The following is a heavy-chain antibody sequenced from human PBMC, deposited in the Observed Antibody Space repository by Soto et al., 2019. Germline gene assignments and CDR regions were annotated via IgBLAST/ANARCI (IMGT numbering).Heavy chain of an antibody. CDR1: GFTFSSYW. D-gene: IGHD3-16*01. CDR2: IKQDGSEK. CDR3: AGEGSGGGGDY. J-gene: IGHJ4*02. Sequence: EVQLVESGGGLVQPGGSLRLSCAASGFTFSSYWMSWVRQAPGKGLEWVANIKQDGSEKYYVDSVKGRFTISRDNAKNSLYRQKNGRRGEDTGVYSWAGEGSGGGGDYWGQGTLVTVSS. V-gene: IGHV3-7*01.